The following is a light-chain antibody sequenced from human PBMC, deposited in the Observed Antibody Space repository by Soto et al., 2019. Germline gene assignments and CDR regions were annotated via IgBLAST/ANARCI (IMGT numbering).Light chain of an antibody. J-gene: IGKJ4*01. CDR3: QQYGNSPST. CDR2: GAY. V-gene: IGKV3-20*01. CDR1: QSVSSNY. Sequence: EIVLTQSPGTLSLSPGERATLSCRASQSVSSNYLAWYQHRPGQAPRVLIYGAYSKATGLPDRFSGSGSDTDFTLTIRRLEPEDFAVYYCQQYGNSPSTFGGGTKVEIK.